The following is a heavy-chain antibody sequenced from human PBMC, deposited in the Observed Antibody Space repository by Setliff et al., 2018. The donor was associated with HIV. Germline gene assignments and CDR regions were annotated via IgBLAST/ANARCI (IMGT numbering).Heavy chain of an antibody. Sequence: PGESLKISCKGSGYSFTSYWIGWVRQMPGKGLEWMGIIYPGDSDTRYSPSFQGQVTISADKSISTAHLQWSSLKASDTAMYYCARRRLAYDSWSYRGNWFFDLWGRGTLVTVSS. CDR3: ARRRLAYDSWSYRGNWFFDL. CDR1: GYSFTSYW. D-gene: IGHD3-10*01. V-gene: IGHV5-51*01. J-gene: IGHJ2*01. CDR2: IYPGDSDT.